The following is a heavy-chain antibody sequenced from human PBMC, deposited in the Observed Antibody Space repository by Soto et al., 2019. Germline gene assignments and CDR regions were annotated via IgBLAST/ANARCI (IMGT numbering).Heavy chain of an antibody. J-gene: IGHJ4*02. CDR2: IHWDDDK. Sequence: SGPTLVNPTQTLTLTCTFSGFSLITSGVGVGWIRQPPGRALGWLALIHWDDDKRYNPSLKTRLTITRDTSKNQVVLTVTNMDPVDTATYYCTHITFHYDILTAYYKGNFDSWGQGALVTVSS. CDR3: THITFHYDILTAYYKGNFDS. D-gene: IGHD3-9*01. CDR1: GFSLITSGVG. V-gene: IGHV2-5*02.